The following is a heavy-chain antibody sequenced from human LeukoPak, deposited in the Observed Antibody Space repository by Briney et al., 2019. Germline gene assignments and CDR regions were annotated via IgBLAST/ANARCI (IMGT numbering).Heavy chain of an antibody. J-gene: IGHJ4*02. V-gene: IGHV3-23*01. CDR3: AKNNKLYYYDSSGYYPRAPYFDY. CDR2: ISGSGGST. CDR1: GFTVSSNY. D-gene: IGHD3-22*01. Sequence: GGSLRLSCAASGFTVSSNYMSWVRQAPGKGLEWVSAISGSGGSTYYADSVKGRFTISRDNSKNTLYLQMNSLRAEDTAVYYCAKNNKLYYYDSSGYYPRAPYFDYWGQGTLVTVSS.